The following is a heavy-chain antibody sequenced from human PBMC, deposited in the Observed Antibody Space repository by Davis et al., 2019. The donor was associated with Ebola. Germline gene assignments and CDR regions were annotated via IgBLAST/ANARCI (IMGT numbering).Heavy chain of an antibody. D-gene: IGHD1-1*01. CDR2: IYHNGNS. CDR1: GYPISSVYY. V-gene: IGHV4-38-2*02. Sequence: SETLSLTCTVSGYPISSVYYWGWIRQPPGKGLEWIGSIYHNGNSYYNPSLKSRVTISVDTSKNHFSLKLRSVTAADTAVYYCARDGNWNGAEYFDYWGQGTLVTVSS. J-gene: IGHJ4*02. CDR3: ARDGNWNGAEYFDY.